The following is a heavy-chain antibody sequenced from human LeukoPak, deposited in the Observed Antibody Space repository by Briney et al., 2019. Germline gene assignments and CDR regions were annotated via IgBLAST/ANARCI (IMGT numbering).Heavy chain of an antibody. CDR1: GYTFTTYD. D-gene: IGHD6-19*01. CDR3: ARGRGSGHKENWFDP. CDR2: MNPNSGNT. J-gene: IGHJ5*02. V-gene: IGHV1-8*01. Sequence: ASVKVSCKASGYTFTTYDINWVRQATGQGLEWMGWMNPNSGNTGYAQKFKGRVTMTRNTSISTAYMELSSLRSEDTAVYYCARGRGSGHKENWFDPWGQGTLVTVSS.